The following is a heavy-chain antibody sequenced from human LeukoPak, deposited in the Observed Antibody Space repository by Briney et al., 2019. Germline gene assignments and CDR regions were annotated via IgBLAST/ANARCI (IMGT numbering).Heavy chain of an antibody. CDR1: GGSISSYY. V-gene: IGHV4-59*01. Sequence: SETLSLTCTVSGGSISSYYWSWIRQPPGKGLEWIGYIYYSGSTNYNPSLKSRVTISVDTSKNQFSLKLSSVTAADTAVYYCARVPVAGTWFDPWGQGTLVTVSS. J-gene: IGHJ5*02. CDR2: IYYSGST. D-gene: IGHD6-19*01. CDR3: ARVPVAGTWFDP.